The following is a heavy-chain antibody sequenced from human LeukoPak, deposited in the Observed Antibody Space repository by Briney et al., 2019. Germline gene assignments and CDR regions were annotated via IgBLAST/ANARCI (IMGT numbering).Heavy chain of an antibody. Sequence: PSETLSLTCTVSGGSINNSYWTWIRQPPGKGLEWIGYIYYSGSTNYNPSLKSRVTISVDTSKNQFSLKLSSVTAADTAVYYCARVIDFWSGPTINYWFDPWGQGTLVTVSS. D-gene: IGHD3-3*01. CDR3: ARVIDFWSGPTINYWFDP. J-gene: IGHJ5*02. CDR2: IYYSGST. V-gene: IGHV4-59*01. CDR1: GGSINNSY.